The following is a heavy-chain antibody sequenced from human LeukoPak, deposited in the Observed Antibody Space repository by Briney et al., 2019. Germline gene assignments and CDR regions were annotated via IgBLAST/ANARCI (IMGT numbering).Heavy chain of an antibody. V-gene: IGHV4-31*03. Sequence: SETLSLTCTVSGGSISSGGYYWSWIRQHPGKGLEWIGYIYYSGSTYYNPSLKSRVTISVDTSKNQFSLKLSSVTAADTAVYYCAREYYDYVWGRSGDCYGMDVWGQGTTVTVSS. D-gene: IGHD3-16*01. CDR1: GGSISSGGYY. J-gene: IGHJ6*02. CDR2: IYYSGST. CDR3: AREYYDYVWGRSGDCYGMDV.